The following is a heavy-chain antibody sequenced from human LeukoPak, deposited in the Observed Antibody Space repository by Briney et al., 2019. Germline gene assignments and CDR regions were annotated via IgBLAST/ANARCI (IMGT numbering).Heavy chain of an antibody. D-gene: IGHD2-15*01. CDR3: RGYCSGGGGGSCYDDNDAFDI. V-gene: IGHV3-23*01. CDR1: AYTFSSYA. CDR2: ISGSGGST. J-gene: IGHJ3*02. Sequence: GGSLRLSCAASAYTFSSYAMNWVRQAPGKGLEWVSAISGSGGSTYYADSVKGRFTISRDNSKKTLYLQMNSLRAEDTAVYYCRGYCSGGGGGSCYDDNDAFDIWGQGTMVTVSS.